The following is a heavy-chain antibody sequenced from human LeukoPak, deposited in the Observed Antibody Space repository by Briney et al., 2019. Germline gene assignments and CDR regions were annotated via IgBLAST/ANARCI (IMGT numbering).Heavy chain of an antibody. CDR2: IYHSGST. Sequence: NASETLSLTCTVSGYSISSDYYWGWIRQPPGKGLEWIGSIYHSGSTYYNPSLKSRVTISVDTSKNQFSLKLSSVTAADTAVYYCARAKLTDSSSWYVPNWFDPWGQGTLVTVSS. D-gene: IGHD6-13*01. J-gene: IGHJ5*02. V-gene: IGHV4-38-2*02. CDR3: ARAKLTDSSSWYVPNWFDP. CDR1: GYSISSDYY.